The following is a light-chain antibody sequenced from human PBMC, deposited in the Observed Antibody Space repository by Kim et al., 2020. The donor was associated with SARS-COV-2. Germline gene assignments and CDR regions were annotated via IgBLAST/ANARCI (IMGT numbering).Light chain of an antibody. V-gene: IGKV1-33*01. CDR2: DAS. CDR1: QDIVNF. J-gene: IGKJ4*01. CDR3: QQYQTVPLT. Sequence: STSVGDRVTITGQASQDIVNFLNWYQQRPGKATKLLIYDASNLEAGVPSKFSGGGSATHFSFTISGLQPEDVGTYYCQQYQTVPLTFGGGTKLEI.